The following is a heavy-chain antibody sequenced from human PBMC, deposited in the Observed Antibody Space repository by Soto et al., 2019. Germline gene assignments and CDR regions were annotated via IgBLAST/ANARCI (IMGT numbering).Heavy chain of an antibody. CDR1: GGSISSYY. CDR3: ARFPNRYYYGSGSYEGNWFDP. Sequence: SETLSLTCTVSGGSISSYYWSWIRQPPGKGLELIGYIYYSGSTNYNPSLKSRVTISVDTSKNQFSLKLSSVTAADTAVYYCARFPNRYYYGSGSYEGNWFDPWGQGTLVTVSS. J-gene: IGHJ5*02. CDR2: IYYSGST. D-gene: IGHD3-10*01. V-gene: IGHV4-59*01.